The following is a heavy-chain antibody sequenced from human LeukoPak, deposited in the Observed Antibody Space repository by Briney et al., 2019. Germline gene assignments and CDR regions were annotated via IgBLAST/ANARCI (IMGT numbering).Heavy chain of an antibody. CDR3: ASAAATNYDILTGYFPGALFDY. D-gene: IGHD3-9*01. CDR1: GGSISSSSYY. J-gene: IGHJ4*02. CDR2: IYYSGST. V-gene: IGHV4-39*01. Sequence: SETLSLTCTVSGGSISSSSYYWGWIRQPPGKGLEWIGSIYYSGSTYYNPSLKSRDTISVDTSKNQFSLKLSSVTAADTAVYYCASAAATNYDILTGYFPGALFDYWGQGTLVTVSS.